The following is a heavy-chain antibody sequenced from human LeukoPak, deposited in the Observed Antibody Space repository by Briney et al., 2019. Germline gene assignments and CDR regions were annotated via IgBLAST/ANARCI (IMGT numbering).Heavy chain of an antibody. V-gene: IGHV3-30*02. J-gene: IGHJ4*02. D-gene: IGHD6-13*01. CDR1: GFTFSSYG. CDR2: IRYDGSNK. Sequence: GGSLRLSCAAPGFTFSSYGMHWVRQAPGKGLEWVAFIRYDGSNKYYADSVKGRFTISRDNSKNTLYLQMNSLRAEDTAVYYCAKDRSSSSSWYSNWGQGTLVTVSS. CDR3: AKDRSSSSSWYSN.